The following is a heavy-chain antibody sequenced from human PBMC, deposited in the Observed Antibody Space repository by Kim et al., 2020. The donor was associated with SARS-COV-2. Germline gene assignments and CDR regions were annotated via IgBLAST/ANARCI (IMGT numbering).Heavy chain of an antibody. V-gene: IGHV5-10-1*01. CDR1: GYSFTSYW. CDR3: ARQFVGEFINWFEP. D-gene: IGHD3-10*01. CDR2: IDPSDSYT. J-gene: IGHJ5*02. Sequence: GESLKISCKGSGYSFTSYWISWVRQMPGKGLAWMGRIDPSDSYTNYSPSFQGHVIISADKSISTAYQQWSSLKASDTAMYYCARQFVGEFINWFEPWGQGTLGTGSA.